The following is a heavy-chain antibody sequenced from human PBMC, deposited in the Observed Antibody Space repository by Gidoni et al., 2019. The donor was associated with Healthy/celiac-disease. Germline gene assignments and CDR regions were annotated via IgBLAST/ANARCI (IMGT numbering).Heavy chain of an antibody. D-gene: IGHD4-4*01. J-gene: IGHJ6*02. V-gene: IGHV1-3*05. Sequence: QVQLVQSGAEETKPGASVKVSCKASGYTFTSYAMYWVRQAPGQGLEWMGWINAGNGNTKYSQKSQGRVTITRDTSASTAYMELSSLRSEDTAVYYCARATITGHYYYYGMDVWGQGTTVTVSS. CDR2: INAGNGNT. CDR3: ARATITGHYYYYGMDV. CDR1: GYTFTSYA.